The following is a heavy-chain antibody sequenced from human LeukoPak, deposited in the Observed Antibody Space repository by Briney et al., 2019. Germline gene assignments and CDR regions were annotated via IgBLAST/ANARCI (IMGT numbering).Heavy chain of an antibody. CDR2: IEGGGHST. J-gene: IGHJ4*01. CDR3: AQDTYSSPYSFDS. D-gene: IGHD4-11*01. V-gene: IGHV3-23*01. CDR1: GFIFGDFA. Sequence: GGSLKLSVPAPGFIFGDFAMAWAPQAPGKGLEWISGIEGGGHSTHYADSVKGRFTISRDNPRSTLYLEMENLRVEDTAVYYCAQDTYSSPYSFDSWGHGTLVIVSS.